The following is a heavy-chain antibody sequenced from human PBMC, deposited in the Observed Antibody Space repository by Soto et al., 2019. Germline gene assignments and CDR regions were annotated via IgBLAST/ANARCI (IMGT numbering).Heavy chain of an antibody. CDR1: GYSFTSYW. D-gene: IGHD6-13*01. J-gene: IGHJ6*03. CDR3: ASLNVDRSSGYPKGYYYYMDS. CDR2: IYPGDSDT. Sequence: WESRKISCKGSGYSFTSYWIGWVRQMPGKGLEWMGIIYPGDSDTRHSPSFQGPVTISADKSISPAYLQWSSLKASDTAMYSCASLNVDRSSGYPKGYYYYMDSWGKETTVTICS. V-gene: IGHV5-51*01.